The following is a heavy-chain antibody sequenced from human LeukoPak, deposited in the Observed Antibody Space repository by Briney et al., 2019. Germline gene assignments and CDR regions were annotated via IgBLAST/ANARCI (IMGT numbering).Heavy chain of an antibody. V-gene: IGHV3-30*18. CDR1: GFTFSSYG. D-gene: IGHD2-21*02. J-gene: IGHJ5*02. CDR3: AKDLAGFLNVVVTAIRVNWFDP. Sequence: PGGSLRLSCAASGFTFSSYGMHWVRQAPGKGLEWVAIMSFDGSHTYYADSVKGRFTISRDNSKNTLYLQMNSLRAEDTAVYYCAKDLAGFLNVVVTAIRVNWFDPWGQGTLVTVSS. CDR2: MSFDGSHT.